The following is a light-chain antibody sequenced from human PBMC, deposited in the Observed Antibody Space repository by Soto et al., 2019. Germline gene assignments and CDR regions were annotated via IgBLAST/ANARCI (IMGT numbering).Light chain of an antibody. V-gene: IGKV2-30*01. CDR2: QVS. CDR1: QSLLYSNGNSY. CDR3: MEGTPS. Sequence: VMIQSRLALAVTLGQPSSIACLCSQSLLYSNGNSYLNWXPQRPGXVPXXXIDQVSNRESGVPDRFSGSGSGSATDFTLEISRVEAADVGVYGCMEGTPSCGQGTKVDIK. J-gene: IGKJ1*01.